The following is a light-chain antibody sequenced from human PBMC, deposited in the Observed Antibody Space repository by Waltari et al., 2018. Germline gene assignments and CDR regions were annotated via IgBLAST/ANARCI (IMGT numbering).Light chain of an antibody. CDR1: QSVSTYY. Sequence: EIVLTQSPGTLSLSPGERATLSCRASQSVSTYYLAWYQHKPGQAPRLVLYGASTRAAGIPDRFSGSGSGTDFTLTISGLEPEDFAVYYCQQYGTSPPLTFGGGTKVEIK. V-gene: IGKV3-20*01. CDR2: GAS. CDR3: QQYGTSPPLT. J-gene: IGKJ4*01.